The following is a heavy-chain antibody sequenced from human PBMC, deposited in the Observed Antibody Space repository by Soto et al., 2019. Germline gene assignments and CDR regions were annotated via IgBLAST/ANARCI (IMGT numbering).Heavy chain of an antibody. V-gene: IGHV3-9*01. CDR1: GFTFDDYG. J-gene: IGHJ6*02. Sequence: EVQLVESGGGLVQPGRSLRLSCAASGFTFDDYGMHWVRQAPGKGLEWVSGISWNSGSIGYADSVKGRFTISRDNAKNSLYLQMNSLRAEDTALYYCAKDQRGYYGMDVWGQGTTVTVSS. D-gene: IGHD3-16*01. CDR2: ISWNSGSI. CDR3: AKDQRGYYGMDV.